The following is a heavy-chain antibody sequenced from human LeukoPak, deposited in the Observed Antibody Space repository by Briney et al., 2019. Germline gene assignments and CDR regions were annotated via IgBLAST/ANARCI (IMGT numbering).Heavy chain of an antibody. CDR1: GGSISSSSYY. Sequence: PSETLSLTCTVSGGSISSSSYYWGWIRQPPGKGLEGIGNIYYSGSTYYNPSLKSRVTISVDTSKKQFSLKLSSVTAADTAVYYCATYYCGGDCYSGYFDYWGQGTLVTASS. CDR2: IYYSGST. V-gene: IGHV4-39*01. D-gene: IGHD2-21*02. CDR3: ATYYCGGDCYSGYFDY. J-gene: IGHJ4*02.